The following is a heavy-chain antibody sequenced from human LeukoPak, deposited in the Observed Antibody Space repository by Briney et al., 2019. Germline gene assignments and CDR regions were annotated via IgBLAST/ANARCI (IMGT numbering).Heavy chain of an antibody. CDR1: VYSISSGYY. CDR2: IYHSGST. CDR3: AGPEPSFGVVYRDAFDI. J-gene: IGHJ3*02. V-gene: IGHV4-38-2*02. D-gene: IGHD3-3*01. Sequence: SETLSLTCTFSVYSISSGYYWGWIRQPPGKGLEWIGSIYHSGSTYYNPSLKSRVTMSVDTSKNQFSLKLSSVTAADTAVYYCAGPEPSFGVVYRDAFDIWGQGTMVTVSS.